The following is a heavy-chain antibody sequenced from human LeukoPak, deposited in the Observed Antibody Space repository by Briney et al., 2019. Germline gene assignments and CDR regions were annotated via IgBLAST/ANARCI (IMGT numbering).Heavy chain of an antibody. Sequence: GGSLRLPCAASGFTFTSYWMTWVRQAPGKGLEWVANINQDGGGRYYADSVKGRFTISRDNSKNTLYLQMNSLRAEDTALYYCAKESRSGSYYGEAFDIWGQGTMVTVSS. CDR2: INQDGGGR. CDR3: AKESRSGSYYGEAFDI. CDR1: GFTFTSYW. V-gene: IGHV3-7*03. D-gene: IGHD3-10*01. J-gene: IGHJ3*02.